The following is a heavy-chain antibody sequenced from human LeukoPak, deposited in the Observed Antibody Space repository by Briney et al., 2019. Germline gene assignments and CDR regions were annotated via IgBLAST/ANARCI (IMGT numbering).Heavy chain of an antibody. CDR3: ARGTAVAGT. J-gene: IGHJ5*02. Sequence: SETLSLTRTVSGDSISSYYWSWIRQPPGKGLEWIGYIYYSGSTNYNPSLKSRVTISVDTSKNQFSLRLSSVTAADTAVYYCARGTAVAGTWGQGTLVTVSS. CDR2: IYYSGST. CDR1: GDSISSYY. V-gene: IGHV4-59*01. D-gene: IGHD6-19*01.